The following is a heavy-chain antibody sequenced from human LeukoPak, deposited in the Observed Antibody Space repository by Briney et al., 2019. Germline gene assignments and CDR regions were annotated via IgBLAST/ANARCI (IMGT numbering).Heavy chain of an antibody. D-gene: IGHD1-26*01. J-gene: IGHJ6*02. Sequence: PGGSLRLSCAASGFTFSSYAMSWVRQAPGEGLEWVSAISGSGGSTYYADSVKGRFTISRDNSKNSLYLQMNSLRAEDTAVYYCARMESWELPVSATKYYYGMDVWGQGTTVTVSS. CDR1: GFTFSSYA. CDR3: ARMESWELPVSATKYYYGMDV. V-gene: IGHV3-23*01. CDR2: ISGSGGST.